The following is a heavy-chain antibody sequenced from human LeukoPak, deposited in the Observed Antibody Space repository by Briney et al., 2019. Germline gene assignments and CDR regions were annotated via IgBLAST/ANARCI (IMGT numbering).Heavy chain of an antibody. J-gene: IGHJ4*02. D-gene: IGHD3-9*01. CDR1: GFTFSSYS. CDR3: ARVGLFDWLLYLDY. V-gene: IGHV3-48*01. Sequence: GGSLRLSCAASGFTFSSYSMNWVRQAPGKGLEWVSYISSSSSTIYYADSVKGRFTISRDNAKNSLYLQMNSLRAADTAVYYCARVGLFDWLLYLDYWGQGTLVTVSS. CDR2: ISSSSSTI.